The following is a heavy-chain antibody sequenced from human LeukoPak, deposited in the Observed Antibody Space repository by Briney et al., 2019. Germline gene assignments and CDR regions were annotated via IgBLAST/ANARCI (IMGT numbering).Heavy chain of an antibody. CDR1: GVSISSSSYY. J-gene: IGHJ3*02. CDR2: IYYSGST. CDR3: ARPGGIAAAGTDAFDI. D-gene: IGHD6-13*01. Sequence: SETLSLTCNVSGVSISSSSYYWGWIRQPPGKGLEWIGSIYYSGSTYYNPSLKSRVTISVDTSKNQFSLKLSSVTAADTAVYYCARPGGIAAAGTDAFDIWGQGTMVTVSS. V-gene: IGHV4-39*01.